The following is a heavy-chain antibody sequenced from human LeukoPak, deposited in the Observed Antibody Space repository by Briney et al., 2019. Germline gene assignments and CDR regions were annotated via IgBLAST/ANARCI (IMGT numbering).Heavy chain of an antibody. CDR3: AREGSSSSYNWFDP. CDR1: GGSISSYY. CDR2: IYTSGST. V-gene: IGHV4-4*09. Sequence: SETLSLTCTVSGGSISSYYWSWIRQPPGKGLEWIGYIYTSGSTNYNPSLKSRVTISVDTSKNQFSLKLSSVTAADTAVYYCAREGSSSSYNWFDPWGQETLVTVSS. D-gene: IGHD6-13*01. J-gene: IGHJ5*02.